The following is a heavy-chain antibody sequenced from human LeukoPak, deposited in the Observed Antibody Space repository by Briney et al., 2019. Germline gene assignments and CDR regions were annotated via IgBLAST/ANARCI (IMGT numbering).Heavy chain of an antibody. J-gene: IGHJ3*02. CDR3: ARESIQQDAFDI. V-gene: IGHV3-21*01. D-gene: IGHD5-18*01. CDR1: GYTFSGYS. Sequence: GGSLRLSCAASGYTFSGYSMNWVRQAPGKGLEWVSFISGTSSYIYYADSGKGRFTISRDNAKNSLYLQMNSLRAEDTAVYYCARESIQQDAFDIWGQGTMVTVSS. CDR2: ISGTSSYI.